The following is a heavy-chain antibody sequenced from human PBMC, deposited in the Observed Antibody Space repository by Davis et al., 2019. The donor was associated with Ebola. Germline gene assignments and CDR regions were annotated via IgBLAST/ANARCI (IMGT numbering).Heavy chain of an antibody. CDR3: AKGLTARSAHMME. CDR1: GFTFSNYA. D-gene: IGHD6-6*01. V-gene: IGHV3-23*01. CDR2: IVGSGDST. J-gene: IGHJ4*02. Sequence: GESLKISCAASGFTFSNYAMSWVRQAPGRGLEWVSGIVGSGDSTTYADSAKGRLPISRDNSKNTVFLQWNSLRAEDTAVYFCAKGLTARSAHMMEWGQGTLVTVSS.